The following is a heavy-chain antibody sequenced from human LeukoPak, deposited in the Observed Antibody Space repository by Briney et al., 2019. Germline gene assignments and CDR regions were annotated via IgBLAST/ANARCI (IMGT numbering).Heavy chain of an antibody. J-gene: IGHJ3*02. CDR3: ARHVPDSHAFDI. V-gene: IGHV4-39*01. CDR2: LYYSGST. Sequence: SETLSLTCTVSGGSISSSSYYWGWLRQPPGKGLEWIGSLYYSGSTYYNPSLKSRVTISVDKSKNQSSLKLSSVTAADTAVYYCARHVPDSHAFDIWGQGTMVTVSS. D-gene: IGHD1-14*01. CDR1: GGSISSSSYY.